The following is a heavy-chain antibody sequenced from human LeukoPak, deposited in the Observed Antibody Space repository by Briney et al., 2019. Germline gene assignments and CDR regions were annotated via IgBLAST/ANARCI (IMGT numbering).Heavy chain of an antibody. V-gene: IGHV3-74*01. D-gene: IGHD6-25*01. Sequence: PGGSLRLSCAASGFTFSSHWMHWVRQAPGKGLVWVSRIKDDGSHTNYADSVKGRFTISRDHAKNTLSLQMNSLRAEDTAVYYCARGSGIITGIDEWGQGTLVTVSS. J-gene: IGHJ4*02. CDR1: GFTFSSHW. CDR2: IKDDGSHT. CDR3: ARGSGIITGIDE.